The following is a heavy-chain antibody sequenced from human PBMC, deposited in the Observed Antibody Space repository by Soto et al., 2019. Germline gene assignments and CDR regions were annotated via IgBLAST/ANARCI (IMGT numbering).Heavy chain of an antibody. J-gene: IGHJ5*02. CDR2: INHSGST. Sequence: SETLSLTCAVYGGSFSGYYWSWIRQPPGKGLERIGEINHSGSTNYNPSLKSRVTISVDTSKNQFSLKLSSVTAADTAVYYCARGPPARPTNWFDPWGQGTLVTVSS. D-gene: IGHD2-2*01. CDR1: GGSFSGYY. CDR3: ARGPPARPTNWFDP. V-gene: IGHV4-34*01.